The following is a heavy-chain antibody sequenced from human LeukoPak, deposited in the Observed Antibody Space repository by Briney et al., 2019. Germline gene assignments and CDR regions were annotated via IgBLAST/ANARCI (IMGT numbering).Heavy chain of an antibody. D-gene: IGHD3-22*01. V-gene: IGHV3-53*01. CDR1: GFTVSSNY. CDR2: IYSGGST. J-gene: IGHJ3*02. Sequence: QPGGSLRLSCAASGFTVSSNYMSWVRQAPGKGLEWVSVIYSGGSTYYADSVKGRFTISRDNSKNTLYLQMNSLRAEDTAVYYCARGGGYYDSSGYEAFDIWGQGTMVTVSS. CDR3: ARGGGYYDSSGYEAFDI.